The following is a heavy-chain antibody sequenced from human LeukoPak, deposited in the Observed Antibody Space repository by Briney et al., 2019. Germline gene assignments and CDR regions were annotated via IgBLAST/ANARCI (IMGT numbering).Heavy chain of an antibody. CDR1: TFSFSRYP. CDR3: ARQQWLVQEGWFDP. D-gene: IGHD6-19*01. V-gene: IGHV3-23*01. J-gene: IGHJ5*02. CDR2: ISAGGDGT. Sequence: GGSLRLSCAASTFSFSRYPMGWVRRAPGKGLEWVSGISAGGDGTYHADPVKGRFTISRDNSKNTLYLQMNSLRAEDTAVYYCARQQWLVQEGWFDPWGQGTLVTVSS.